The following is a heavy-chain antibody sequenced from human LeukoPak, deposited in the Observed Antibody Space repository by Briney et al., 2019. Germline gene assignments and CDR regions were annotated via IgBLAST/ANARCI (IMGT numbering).Heavy chain of an antibody. CDR1: GFTFSGYS. V-gene: IGHV3-21*01. CDR2: ISSSSSYI. D-gene: IGHD2/OR15-2a*01. CDR3: AATPVTLYYFDY. Sequence: GGSLRLSCTASGFTFSGYSMNWVRQAPGKGLEWVSSISSSSSYIYYADSVKGRFTISRDNSKNTLYLQMNSLRAEDTAVYYCAATPVTLYYFDYWGQGTLVTVSS. J-gene: IGHJ4*02.